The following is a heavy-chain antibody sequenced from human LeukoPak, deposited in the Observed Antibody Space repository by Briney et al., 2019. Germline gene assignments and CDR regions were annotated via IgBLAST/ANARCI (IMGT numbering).Heavy chain of an antibody. CDR1: GFTFSSYE. V-gene: IGHV3-48*03. CDR2: ISSSGSTI. CDR3: ARDERYSHFDY. J-gene: IGHJ4*02. Sequence: GGSLRLSCAASGFTFSSYEMNWVRQAPGKGREWVSYISSSGSTIYYADSVKGRFTISRDNAKKSLYLQMNSLRAEDTAVYYCARDERYSHFDYWGQGTLVTVSS. D-gene: IGHD5-18*01.